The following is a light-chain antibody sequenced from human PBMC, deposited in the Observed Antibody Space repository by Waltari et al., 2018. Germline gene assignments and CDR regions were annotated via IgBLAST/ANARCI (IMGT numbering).Light chain of an antibody. J-gene: IGKJ4*01. Sequence: EIVLTQSPATLSLSPGEGATLSCRASQSISIYLGWYQHKPGQAPRLLINDTFNRATGLPARFTGSGSGTDFSLTISSLEPEDFAVYYCQQRVTWPLTFGGGTKVEIK. V-gene: IGKV3-11*01. CDR1: QSISIY. CDR2: DTF. CDR3: QQRVTWPLT.